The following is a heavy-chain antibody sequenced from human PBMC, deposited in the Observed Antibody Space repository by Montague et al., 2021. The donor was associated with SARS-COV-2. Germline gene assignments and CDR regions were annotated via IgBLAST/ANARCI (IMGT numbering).Heavy chain of an antibody. CDR2: IYDGGAA. V-gene: IGHV4-59*12. CDR3: VRDHPYGGPRGAYDS. Sequence: SETLSLTCTVSGGSITGYYWSRHRRSPGKGLEWIAYIYDGGAANYNPSLGSRVTISTDTSKDQLSLKVNSVTAADTAVYYCVRDHPYGGPRGAYDSWGQGTVVTVSS. J-gene: IGHJ3*02. CDR1: GGSITGYY. D-gene: IGHD4-23*01.